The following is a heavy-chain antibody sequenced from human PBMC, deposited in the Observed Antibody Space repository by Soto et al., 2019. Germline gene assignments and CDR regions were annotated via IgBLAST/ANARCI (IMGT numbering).Heavy chain of an antibody. CDR3: ARDRYCSGGSCYSAFDY. V-gene: IGHV1-18*01. D-gene: IGHD2-15*01. CDR1: GYTFTSYG. J-gene: IGHJ4*02. CDR2: ISAYNGNT. Sequence: ASVKVSCKASGYTFTSYGISWVRQAPGQGLEWMGWISAYNGNTNYAQKLQGRVTMTTDTSTSTAYMELRSLRSDDTAVYYCARDRYCSGGSCYSAFDYWGKGTLVTVPS.